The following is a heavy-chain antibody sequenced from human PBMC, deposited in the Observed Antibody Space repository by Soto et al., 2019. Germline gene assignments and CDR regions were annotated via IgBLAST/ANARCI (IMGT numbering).Heavy chain of an antibody. V-gene: IGHV4-59*01. CDR3: ARGRFFFDY. Sequence: PSETLSLTCTVSGGSIGSYYWSWIRQPPGKGLEWIGYIYYSGSTSYKPSLKSRVTISVDTSKNQFSLKLSSVTAADTAVYYCARGRFFFDYWGQGNLVTVSS. D-gene: IGHD2-15*01. J-gene: IGHJ4*02. CDR1: GGSIGSYY. CDR2: IYYSGST.